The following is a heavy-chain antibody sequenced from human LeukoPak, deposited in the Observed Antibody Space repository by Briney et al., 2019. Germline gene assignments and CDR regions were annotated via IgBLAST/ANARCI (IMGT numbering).Heavy chain of an antibody. Sequence: PGGSLRLSCAASGFTFSSYGMHWVRQAPGKGLEWVAFIRYDGSNKYYADSVKGRFTISRDNSKNTLYLQMNSLRAEDTAVYYCANNGPVSTYYFDHWGQGTLVTVSS. CDR3: ANNGPVSTYYFDH. CDR1: GFTFSSYG. V-gene: IGHV3-30*02. J-gene: IGHJ4*02. CDR2: IRYDGSNK. D-gene: IGHD4-11*01.